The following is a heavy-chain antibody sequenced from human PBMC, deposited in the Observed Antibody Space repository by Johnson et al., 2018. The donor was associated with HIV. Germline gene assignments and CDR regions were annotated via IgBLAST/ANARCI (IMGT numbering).Heavy chain of an antibody. CDR1: GITVSSNY. J-gene: IGHJ3*02. V-gene: IGHV3-66*02. Sequence: VQLVESGGGLVQPGGSLRLSCAASGITVSSNYMSWVRQAPGKGLEWVSVIYSGGSTYYADSVKGRFTISRDSSKNTLYLQMNSLRAEDTAVYYCATFGGGSFHAFDIWGQGTMVTVSS. D-gene: IGHD1-26*01. CDR2: IYSGGST. CDR3: ATFGGGSFHAFDI.